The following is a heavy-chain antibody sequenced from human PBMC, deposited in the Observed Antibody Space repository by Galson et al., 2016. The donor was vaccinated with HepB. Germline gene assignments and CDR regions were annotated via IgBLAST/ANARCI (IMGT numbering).Heavy chain of an antibody. Sequence: SLRLSCAASGFSIKTYDMHWVRQAPGKGLEWVTVLWFDGSKKYYGDSVRGRFTVSRDNFKNTLYLQMNSLRVEDTAVYYCARVRAKEHCTGTSCYKYNYYGMDVWGQGTAVTVSS. CDR3: ARVRAKEHCTGTSCYKYNYYGMDV. J-gene: IGHJ6*02. CDR2: LWFDGSKK. V-gene: IGHV3-33*01. D-gene: IGHD2-2*02. CDR1: GFSIKTYD.